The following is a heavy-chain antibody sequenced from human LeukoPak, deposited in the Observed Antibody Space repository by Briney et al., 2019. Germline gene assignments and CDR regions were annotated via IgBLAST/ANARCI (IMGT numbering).Heavy chain of an antibody. Sequence: GRSLRLSCAASGFTFSSYAMHWARQAPGKGLEWVAVILYDGRNKYYADSVKGRFTISRDNSKNTLYLQMNSLRAEDTAVYYCARDRLTYCGGDCGLDYWGQGTLVTVSS. J-gene: IGHJ4*02. CDR1: GFTFSSYA. CDR2: ILYDGRNK. D-gene: IGHD2-21*02. CDR3: ARDRLTYCGGDCGLDY. V-gene: IGHV3-30*04.